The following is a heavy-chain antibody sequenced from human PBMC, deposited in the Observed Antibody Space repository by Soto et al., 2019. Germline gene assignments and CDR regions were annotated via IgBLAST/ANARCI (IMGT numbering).Heavy chain of an antibody. J-gene: IGHJ3*02. Sequence: SVKVSCKASGGTFSSYAISWVRQAPGQGLEWMGGIIPIFGTANYAQKFQGRVTMTRDTSTSTVYMELSSLRSEDTAVYYCARAVAGTKYAFDIWGQGTMVTVSS. CDR2: IIPIFGTA. D-gene: IGHD6-19*01. CDR3: ARAVAGTKYAFDI. CDR1: GGTFSSYA. V-gene: IGHV1-69*05.